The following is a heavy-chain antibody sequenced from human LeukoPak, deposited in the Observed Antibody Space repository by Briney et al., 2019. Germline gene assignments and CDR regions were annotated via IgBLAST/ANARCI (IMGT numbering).Heavy chain of an antibody. CDR1: GYTFTSYG. J-gene: IGHJ3*02. D-gene: IGHD2/OR15-2a*01. CDR2: INLNSRGT. Sequence: VRVSCXASGYTFTSYGMSWVRQAPGQGLEWMGWINLNSRGTNYAQTVQGRVTITRDRANSTVYMEMNRLRSDDTAVYYCASERMRIDLAFDIWGQGTMVTVSS. CDR3: ASERMRIDLAFDI. V-gene: IGHV1-2*02.